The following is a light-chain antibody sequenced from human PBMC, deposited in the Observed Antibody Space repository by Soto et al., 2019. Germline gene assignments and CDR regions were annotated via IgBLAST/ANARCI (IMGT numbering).Light chain of an antibody. V-gene: IGKV3-20*01. CDR1: QSVRSTY. CDR3: QHYGSSLT. J-gene: IGKJ4*01. Sequence: EIVLTQSPGTLSLSPGERVTLSCRASQSVRSTYLAWYQQKPGQAPRLLIYRASSRATGIPDRFSGSGSGADFTLTISRLVPEDFAVYYCQHYGSSLTFGGGTTVEI. CDR2: RAS.